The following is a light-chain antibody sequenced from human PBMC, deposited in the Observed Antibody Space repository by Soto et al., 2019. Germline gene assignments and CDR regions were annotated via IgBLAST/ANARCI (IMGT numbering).Light chain of an antibody. CDR1: ISNIGNNY. CDR2: DNY. CDR3: ATWDSSLSAAV. J-gene: IGLJ2*01. V-gene: IGLV1-51*01. Sequence: QSVLTQPPSVSAAPGQTVTLSCSGSISNIGNNYVSWFQQFPGTDPQHLIYDNYKRPSGIPDRFSGSKSGTSATLGITGLQLGDEAAYYCATWDSSLSAAVFGGGTKVTVL.